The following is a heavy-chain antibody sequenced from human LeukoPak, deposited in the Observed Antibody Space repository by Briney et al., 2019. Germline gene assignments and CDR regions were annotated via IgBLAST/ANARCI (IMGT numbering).Heavy chain of an antibody. V-gene: IGHV3-9*01. CDR3: AKGDYDILTGYYRDYYYYGMDV. CDR1: GFTFDDYA. D-gene: IGHD3-9*01. Sequence: PAGGSLRLSCAASGFTFDDYAMHWVRQAPGKGLEWVSGISWNSGSIGYADSVKGRFTISRDNAKNSLYLQMNSLRAEDTALYYCAKGDYDILTGYYRDYYYYGMDVWGQGTTVTVSS. J-gene: IGHJ6*02. CDR2: ISWNSGSI.